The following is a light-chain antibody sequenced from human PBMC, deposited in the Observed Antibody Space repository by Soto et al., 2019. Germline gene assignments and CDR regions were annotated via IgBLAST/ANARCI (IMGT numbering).Light chain of an antibody. CDR2: DAF. V-gene: IGKV3-11*01. J-gene: IGKJ4*01. CDR3: QYRAHWQLT. Sequence: EIVLTQSPATLSLSLGERATLSCRASQSVNTYLAWYQQKPGQAPRLLIYDAFYRATGIPDRFSGSGSGTDFTLTISSLEPEDFAVYYCQYRAHWQLTFGGGTKVEVK. CDR1: QSVNTY.